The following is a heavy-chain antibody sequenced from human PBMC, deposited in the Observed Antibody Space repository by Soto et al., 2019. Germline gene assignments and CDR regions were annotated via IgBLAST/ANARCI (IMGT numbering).Heavy chain of an antibody. CDR3: ASRPKYGTGDFDY. V-gene: IGHV1-69*01. CDR2: IMPIFGTA. J-gene: IGHJ4*02. CDR1: GGTFSSYA. Sequence: QVQLVQSGAEVKKPGSSVKVSCKASGGTFSSYAISWVRQAPGQRLEWMGGIMPIFGTANYAQKFQGRVTITADESTSTAYMELSSLRSEDTAVYYCASRPKYGTGDFDYWGQGTLVTVSS. D-gene: IGHD1-1*01.